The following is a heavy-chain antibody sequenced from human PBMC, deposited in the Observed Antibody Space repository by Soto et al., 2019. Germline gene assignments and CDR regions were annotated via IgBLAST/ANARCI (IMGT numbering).Heavy chain of an antibody. CDR3: ARKDKSGYFNWFDP. CDR2: IFPSDSDT. D-gene: IGHD3-22*01. J-gene: IGHJ5*02. CDR1: GYKFTSYW. V-gene: IGHV5-51*01. Sequence: RGESLKISCRTSGYKFTSYWIAWVRQIPGKGLEWMGIIFPSDSDTRYSPSFQGQVTISADRSTSTVFLQWASLKASDTAVYFCARKDKSGYFNWFDPWGQGTLVTVSS.